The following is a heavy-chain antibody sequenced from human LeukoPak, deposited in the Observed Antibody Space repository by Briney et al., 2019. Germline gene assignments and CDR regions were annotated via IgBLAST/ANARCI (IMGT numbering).Heavy chain of an antibody. D-gene: IGHD6-19*01. V-gene: IGHV3-23*01. J-gene: IGHJ4*02. Sequence: SWVRQAPGKGLEWVSAISGSGGSTYYADSVKGRFTISRDNSKNTLYLQMNSLRAEDTAVYYCVKNWYSSGWYDGFDYWGQGTLVTVSS. CDR3: VKNWYSSGWYDGFDY. CDR2: ISGSGGST.